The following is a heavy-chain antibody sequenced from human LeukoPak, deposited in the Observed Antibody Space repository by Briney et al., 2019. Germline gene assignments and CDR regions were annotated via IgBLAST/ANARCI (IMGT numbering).Heavy chain of an antibody. Sequence: GESLKISCKGSGYNFATHWIAWVRQLPGKGLEWMGIIYPADSDTTYSPSFQGQVTISVDKSINTAYLQWASLRASDTAMYYCARQAVPGPNWFDPWGRGTLVTVSS. V-gene: IGHV5-51*01. J-gene: IGHJ5*02. CDR1: GYNFATHW. CDR2: IYPADSDT. D-gene: IGHD6-19*01. CDR3: ARQAVPGPNWFDP.